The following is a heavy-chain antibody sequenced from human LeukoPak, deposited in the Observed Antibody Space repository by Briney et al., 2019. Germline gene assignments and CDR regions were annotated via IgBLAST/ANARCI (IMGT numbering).Heavy chain of an antibody. V-gene: IGHV3-53*01. J-gene: IGHJ4*02. CDR1: GFAVSDYY. Sequence: GGSLRLSCAASGFAVSDYYMSWVRQAPGKGLEWVSVIYRGGDTYYADSVEGRFTISRDNSKNTLYLQMNSLRAEDTAVYYCARGIGSTVFFDYWGQGTLVTVSS. CDR3: ARGIGSTVFFDY. D-gene: IGHD4-17*01. CDR2: IYRGGDT.